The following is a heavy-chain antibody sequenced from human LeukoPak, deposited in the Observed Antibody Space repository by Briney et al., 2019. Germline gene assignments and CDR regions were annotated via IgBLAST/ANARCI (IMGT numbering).Heavy chain of an antibody. CDR2: IRSKAYGGTT. D-gene: IGHD2-21*02. CDR1: GFTFGDYA. J-gene: IGHJ6*02. CDR3: TREASHRASYAVVYCGGDCYSEPGYYYGMDV. Sequence: GGSLRLSCTASGFTFGDYAMSWVRQAPGKGLEWVGFIRSKAYGGTTEYAASVKGRFTISRDDSKSIAYLQMNSLKTEDTAVYYCTREASHRASYAVVYCGGDCYSEPGYYYGMDVWGQGTTVTVSS. V-gene: IGHV3-49*04.